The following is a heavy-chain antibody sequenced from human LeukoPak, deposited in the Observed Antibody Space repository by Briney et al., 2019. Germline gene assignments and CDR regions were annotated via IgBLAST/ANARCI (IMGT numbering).Heavy chain of an antibody. V-gene: IGHV3-30-3*01. CDR2: ISYEGSNK. CDR1: GFTFSNYA. CDR3: AKDLRIVVVPAAMAEGYYYYGMDV. Sequence: GGSLRLSCAASGFTFSNYAMHWARQAPGKGLEWVAVISYEGSNKFYGDSVQGRFTISRDNFKNTVYLQMNSLRAEDTAVYYCAKDLRIVVVPAAMAEGYYYYGMDVWGQGTTVTVSS. J-gene: IGHJ6*02. D-gene: IGHD2-2*01.